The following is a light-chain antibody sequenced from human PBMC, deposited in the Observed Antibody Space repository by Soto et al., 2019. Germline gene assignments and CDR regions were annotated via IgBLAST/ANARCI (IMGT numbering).Light chain of an antibody. Sequence: DIVMTQSPDSLAVSLGERATINCKSSQSVLYSSNNKNYLAWYQRKPGQPPKLLIYWASTRESGVPDRFSGSGSGTDFTLTISSLQAEDVAVYYCQQYYSTPRLTFGGGTKVEIK. CDR3: QQYYSTPRLT. V-gene: IGKV4-1*01. CDR1: QSVLYSSNNKNY. J-gene: IGKJ4*01. CDR2: WAS.